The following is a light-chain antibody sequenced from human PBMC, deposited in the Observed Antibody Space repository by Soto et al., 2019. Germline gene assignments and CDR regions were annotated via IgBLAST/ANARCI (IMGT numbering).Light chain of an antibody. Sequence: QSALTQPPSASGSHGQSVTISCTGTSSDVGGYNSVAWYQQHPGKAPKLMIYEVTKRPSGVPDRFSGSKSGNTASLTVSGLQAEDEADYYCSSYAGSKSLVFGGGTKVTVL. CDR3: SSYAGSKSLV. CDR2: EVT. J-gene: IGLJ3*02. V-gene: IGLV2-8*01. CDR1: SSDVGGYNS.